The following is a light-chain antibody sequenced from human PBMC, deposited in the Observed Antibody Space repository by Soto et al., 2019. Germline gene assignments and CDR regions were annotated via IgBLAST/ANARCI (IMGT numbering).Light chain of an antibody. J-gene: IGKJ5*01. Sequence: DIQMTQSPSSLSASVGDRVTITCRASQSISSYLNWYQQKPGKAPKLLIYAASSLQSGVPSRFSGSGSGTDFTLTISSLQPEDFATYYCQQSYSTLAITFGQGTLLEI. CDR2: AAS. CDR1: QSISSY. CDR3: QQSYSTLAIT. V-gene: IGKV1-39*01.